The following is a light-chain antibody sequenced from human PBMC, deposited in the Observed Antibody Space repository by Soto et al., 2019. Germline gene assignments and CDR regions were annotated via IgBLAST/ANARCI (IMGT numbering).Light chain of an antibody. CDR1: QSVSSN. CDR2: GAS. V-gene: IGKV3-15*01. Sequence: EIVMTQSPATLSVYKGERATLSCRASQSVSSNLAWYQQKPGQAPRLLIYGASTRATGIPARFSGSGSGTEFTLTISSLQSEDFAVYYCQQYNNGPPWTFGQVTKVDIK. CDR3: QQYNNGPPWT. J-gene: IGKJ1*01.